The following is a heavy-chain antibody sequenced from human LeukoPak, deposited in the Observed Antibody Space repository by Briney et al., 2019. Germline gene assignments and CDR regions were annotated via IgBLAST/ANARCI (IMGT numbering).Heavy chain of an antibody. Sequence: SETLSLTCTVSGGSISSYYWSWIRQPPGKGLEWIGYIYYSGSTNYNPSLKSRVIISVDTSRNQFSLKLSSVTAADTAVYYCARAGVVITSFDYWGQGTLVTVSS. D-gene: IGHD3-3*01. CDR2: IYYSGST. CDR1: GGSISSYY. CDR3: ARAGVVITSFDY. J-gene: IGHJ4*02. V-gene: IGHV4-59*01.